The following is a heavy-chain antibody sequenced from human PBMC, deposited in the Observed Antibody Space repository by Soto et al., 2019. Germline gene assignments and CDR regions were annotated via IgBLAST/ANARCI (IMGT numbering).Heavy chain of an antibody. CDR2: IKQDGSEK. V-gene: IGHV3-7*03. Sequence: GGSLRLSCAASGLTFSGHWMTWVRQAPGKGLEWVANIKQDGSEKYYVDSVKGRFTISRDNAKNSVLLQMNSLTVEDTAMYYCASRVPDVAYYGVFDYWGQGTLVTVSS. CDR1: GLTFSGHW. J-gene: IGHJ4*02. CDR3: ASRVPDVAYYGVFDY. D-gene: IGHD3-3*01.